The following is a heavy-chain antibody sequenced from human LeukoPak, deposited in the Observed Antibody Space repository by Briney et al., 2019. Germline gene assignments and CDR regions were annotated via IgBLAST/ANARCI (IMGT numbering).Heavy chain of an antibody. J-gene: IGHJ4*02. D-gene: IGHD5-18*01. CDR1: GYSFTSYW. Sequence: GESLQISCKGSGYSFTSYWIGWVRQMPGKGLEWMGIIYPGDSDTRYSPSFQGQVTISADKSISTAYLQWSSLKASDTAMYYCARRGYSYGETYYFDYWGQGTLVTVSS. CDR3: ARRGYSYGETYYFDY. CDR2: IYPGDSDT. V-gene: IGHV5-51*01.